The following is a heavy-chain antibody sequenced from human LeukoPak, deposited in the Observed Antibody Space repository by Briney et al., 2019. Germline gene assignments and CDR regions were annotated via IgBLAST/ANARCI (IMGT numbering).Heavy chain of an antibody. CDR3: AKSADNYYYYYMDV. J-gene: IGHJ6*03. D-gene: IGHD3-3*01. Sequence: QPGGSLRLSCAVSVHFFSSYGIQCVPQAPDEGLGWVALIRFDGSNKYYADSVKGRFTSPRDNAKNSLYLQMNSLRAEDTAVYYGAKSADNYYYYYMDVWGKGTTVTVSS. CDR1: VHFFSSYG. CDR2: IRFDGSNK. V-gene: IGHV3-30*02.